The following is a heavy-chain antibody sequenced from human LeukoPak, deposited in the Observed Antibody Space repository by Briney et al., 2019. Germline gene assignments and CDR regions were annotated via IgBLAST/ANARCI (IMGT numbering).Heavy chain of an antibody. CDR2: IKQDGSEK. D-gene: IGHD1-26*01. V-gene: IGHV3-7*02. Sequence: GGSLRLSCAASGFTFSRYWMAWVRQAPGKGLEWVANIKQDGSEKYYVDSVKGRFTISRDNAKNSLFLQMNSLRAEDTAVYYCAGGFYSGSFDPGAREPWSPSPQ. CDR3: AGGFYSGSFDP. J-gene: IGHJ5*02. CDR1: GFTFSRYW.